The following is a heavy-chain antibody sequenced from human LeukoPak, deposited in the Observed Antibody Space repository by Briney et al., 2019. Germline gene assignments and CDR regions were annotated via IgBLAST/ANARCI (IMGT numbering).Heavy chain of an antibody. D-gene: IGHD5-12*01. CDR1: GYTFTSYG. V-gene: IGHV1-18*01. CDR2: ISAYNGNT. CDR3: ARDDALVATGSFDY. Sequence: ASVKVSFKASGYTFTSYGINWVRQAPGQRLEWMGWISAYNGNTNYAQKLQGRVTMTTDTYKSTAYMELRSLRSDDTAVYYCARDDALVATGSFDYWGQGTLVPVSS. J-gene: IGHJ4*02.